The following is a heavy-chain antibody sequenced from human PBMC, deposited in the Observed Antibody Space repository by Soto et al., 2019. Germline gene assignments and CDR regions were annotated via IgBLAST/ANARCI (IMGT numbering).Heavy chain of an antibody. CDR2: ITGSGATT. J-gene: IGHJ4*02. D-gene: IGHD4-17*01. CDR3: AKDLKGRYGLLFNFDY. Sequence: GGSLRLSCAASGFTFSDYAMNWVRQAPGKGLEWVSGITGSGATTYYADSVEGRFTISRDNSKNTLYLQMNNLRAEDTAVYYCAKDLKGRYGLLFNFDYWGQGTLVTVSS. V-gene: IGHV3-23*01. CDR1: GFTFSDYA.